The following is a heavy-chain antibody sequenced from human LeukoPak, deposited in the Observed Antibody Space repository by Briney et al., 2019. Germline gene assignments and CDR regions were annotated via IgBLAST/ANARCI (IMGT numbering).Heavy chain of an antibody. CDR3: ARFETSTVRGDEY. CDR1: GFIFSSYS. Sequence: GGSLRLSCAASGFIFSSYSMNWVRQAPGKGLEWVSSISSISTYILYADSVKGRFTISRDNAKNSLYLQMDSLGAEDTAVYYCARFETSTVRGDEYWGQGTLVAVSP. CDR2: ISSISTYI. J-gene: IGHJ4*02. V-gene: IGHV3-21*01. D-gene: IGHD3-10*02.